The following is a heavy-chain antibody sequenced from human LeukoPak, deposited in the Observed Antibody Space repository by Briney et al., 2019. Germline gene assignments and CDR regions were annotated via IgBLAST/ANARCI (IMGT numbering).Heavy chain of an antibody. J-gene: IGHJ3*02. CDR2: IHPHSGGT. CDR1: GYTFTSYS. CDR3: AKELRDAFDI. V-gene: IGHV1-2*02. Sequence: ASVEVSCKASGYTFTSYSMNWVRHAPGQGLECVGWIHPHSGGTRCAQNFQRRVTMTRDTPLRTPYMELSRLRSDDTAVYYCAKELRDAFDIWGQGTMVTVSS.